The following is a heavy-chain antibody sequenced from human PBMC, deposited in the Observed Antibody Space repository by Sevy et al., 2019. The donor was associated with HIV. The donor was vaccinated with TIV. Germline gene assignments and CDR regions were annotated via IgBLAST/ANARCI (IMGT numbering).Heavy chain of an antibody. CDR3: ARGIVVVPAAMEGFFDY. V-gene: IGHV4-30-2*01. D-gene: IGHD2-2*01. Sequence: SETLSLTWAVSGGSISSGGYSWSWIRQPPGKGLEWIGYIYHSGSTYYNPSLKSRVTISVDRSKNQFSLKLSSVTAADTAVYYCARGIVVVPAAMEGFFDYWGQGTVVTVSS. CDR1: GGSISSGGYS. J-gene: IGHJ4*02. CDR2: IYHSGST.